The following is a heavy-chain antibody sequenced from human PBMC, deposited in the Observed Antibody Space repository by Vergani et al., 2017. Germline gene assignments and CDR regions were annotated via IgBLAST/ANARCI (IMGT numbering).Heavy chain of an antibody. J-gene: IGHJ5*02. D-gene: IGHD2-2*01. CDR3: ARRDCSSTSCYLDGFDP. CDR2: IYPGDSDT. CDR1: GYSFTSYW. V-gene: IGHV5-51*01. Sequence: EVQLVQSGAEVKKPGESLKISCKGSGYSFTSYWIGWVRQMPGKGLEWMGIIYPGDSDTRYSPSFQGQVTISADKSISTAYLQWSSLKASDTAMYYCARRDCSSTSCYLDGFDPWGQGTLVTVSS.